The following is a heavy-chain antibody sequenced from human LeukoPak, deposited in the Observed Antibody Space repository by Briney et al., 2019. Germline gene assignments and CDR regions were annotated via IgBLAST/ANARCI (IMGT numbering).Heavy chain of an antibody. CDR2: IYHSGST. Sequence: PSQTLSLTCTVSGGSISSGGYYWSWIRQPPGKGLEWIGYIYHSGSTNYNPSLKSRVTISVDTSKNQFSLKLSSVTAADTAVYYCASNDFWSEGDWFDPWGQGTLVTVSS. CDR1: GGSISSGGYY. J-gene: IGHJ5*02. D-gene: IGHD3-3*01. V-gene: IGHV4-30-2*01. CDR3: ASNDFWSEGDWFDP.